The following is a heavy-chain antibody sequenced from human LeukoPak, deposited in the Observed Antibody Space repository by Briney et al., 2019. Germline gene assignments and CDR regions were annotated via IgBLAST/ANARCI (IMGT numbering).Heavy chain of an antibody. CDR3: ARAESGYYDSCISD. V-gene: IGHV3-30-3*01. CDR2: ISYDGSHK. J-gene: IGHJ4*02. Sequence: PGGSLRLSCAASGFTLSSYAVHWVRQSPGKGLEWVAVISYDGSHKYYADSVKGRFTISRDNSQNTLYLQMNSLRAEDTAVYYCARAESGYYDSCISDWGQGALVTVSS. CDR1: GFTLSSYA. D-gene: IGHD3-22*01.